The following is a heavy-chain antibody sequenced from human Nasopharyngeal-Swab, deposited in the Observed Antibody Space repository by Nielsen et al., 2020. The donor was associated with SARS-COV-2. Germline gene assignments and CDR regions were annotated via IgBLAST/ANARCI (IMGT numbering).Heavy chain of an antibody. CDR2: ISSDSSTI. J-gene: IGHJ4*02. CDR1: GFTFSGYN. CDR3: ARVHCSSSSCYADH. D-gene: IGHD2-2*01. V-gene: IGHV3-48*02. Sequence: GESLKISCAASGFTFSGYNMNWVRQAPGKGLEWVSYISSDSSTIYQADSLKGRFSISRDNAKNSLFLQMNSLRDEDTAVYYCARVHCSSSSCYADHWGQGTLVAVSS.